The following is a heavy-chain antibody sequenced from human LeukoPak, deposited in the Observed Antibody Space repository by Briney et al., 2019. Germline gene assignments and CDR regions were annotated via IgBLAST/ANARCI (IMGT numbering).Heavy chain of an antibody. CDR1: GYTFTGYY. CDR3: ARENKGWSPGDY. Sequence: ASVKVSCKASGYTFTGYYMHWVRQAPGQGLEWMGWINPNSGGTNYAQKFQGRVTMTRDTSISTAYMELSRLRSDDTAVYYCARENKGWSPGDYWGQGTLVTVSS. J-gene: IGHJ4*02. CDR2: INPNSGGT. V-gene: IGHV1-2*02. D-gene: IGHD6-19*01.